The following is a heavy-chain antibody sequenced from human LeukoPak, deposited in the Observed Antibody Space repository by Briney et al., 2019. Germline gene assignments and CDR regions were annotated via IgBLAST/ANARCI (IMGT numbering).Heavy chain of an antibody. CDR3: TRGSSGYSSGWIDY. D-gene: IGHD6-19*01. J-gene: IGHJ4*02. Sequence: SVKVSCKASGGTFSSYAISWVRQAPGQELEWMGGIIPIFGTANYAQKFQGRVTITTDESTSTAYMELSSLRSEDTAVYYCTRGSSGYSSGWIDYWGQGTLVTVSS. CDR1: GGTFSSYA. CDR2: IIPIFGTA. V-gene: IGHV1-69*05.